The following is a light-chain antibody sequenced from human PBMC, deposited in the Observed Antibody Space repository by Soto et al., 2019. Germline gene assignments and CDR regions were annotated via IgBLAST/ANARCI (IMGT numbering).Light chain of an antibody. J-gene: IGLJ1*01. Sequence: QSVLTQPRSVSVAPGHSGTISCTGTSNYVSWYQQDPGKAPKLIIYDVSKRPSGVPDRFSGSKSGNTASLTISGLQAEDEADYFCCSFAGSYTYYVFGTGTKVTVL. CDR2: DVS. CDR3: CSFAGSYTYYV. V-gene: IGLV2-11*01. CDR1: SNY.